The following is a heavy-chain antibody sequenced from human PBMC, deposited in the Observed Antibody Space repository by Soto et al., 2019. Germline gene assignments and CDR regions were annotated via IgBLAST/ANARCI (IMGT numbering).Heavy chain of an antibody. CDR2: IWYDGSNK. CDR1: GFTFSSYG. CDR3: ARDYGSGSYYPYC. J-gene: IGHJ4*02. V-gene: IGHV3-33*01. D-gene: IGHD3-10*01. Sequence: PGGSLRLSCAASGFTFSSYGMHWVRQAPGKGLEWVAVIWYDGSNKYYADSVKGRFTISRDNSKNTLYLQMNSLRAEYTAVYYCARDYGSGSYYPYCWGQGTLVTVSS.